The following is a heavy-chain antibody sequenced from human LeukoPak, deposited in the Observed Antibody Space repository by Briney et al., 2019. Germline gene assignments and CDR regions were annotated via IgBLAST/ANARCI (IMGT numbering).Heavy chain of an antibody. J-gene: IGHJ4*02. CDR3: AKGNYFDY. V-gene: IGHV3-9*01. Sequence: PGRSLRLSCAAYGFTFDDYAMHWVRQAPGKGLEWVSGISWDSAGIGYADSVEGRFTISRDSAKNSLYLQMNSLRAEDTALYYCAKGNYFDYWGQGTLVTVSS. CDR2: ISWDSAGI. CDR1: GFTFDDYA.